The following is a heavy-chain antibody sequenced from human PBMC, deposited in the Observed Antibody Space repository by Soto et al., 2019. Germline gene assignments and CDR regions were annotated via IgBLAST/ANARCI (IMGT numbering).Heavy chain of an antibody. CDR2: IYYSGST. V-gene: IGHV4-39*01. J-gene: IGHJ4*02. Sequence: QLQLQESGPGLVKPSETLSLTCTVSGGSISSSSYYWGWIRQPPGKGLEWIGSIYYSGSTYYNPSLKSRVTISVDTSKNQFSLKLSSVTAADTAVYYCATGRAAAAGRIHDYWGQGTLVTVSS. D-gene: IGHD6-13*01. CDR1: GGSISSSSYY. CDR3: ATGRAAAAGRIHDY.